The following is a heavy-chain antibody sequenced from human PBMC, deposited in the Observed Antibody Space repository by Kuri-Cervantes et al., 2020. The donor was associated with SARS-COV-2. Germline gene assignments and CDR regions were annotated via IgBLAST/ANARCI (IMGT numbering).Heavy chain of an antibody. J-gene: IGHJ2*01. D-gene: IGHD6-6*01. V-gene: IGHV3-11*04. Sequence: GGSLRLSCAASGFTISDYYMTWIRQTPGKGLEWVSYISASGEIIYCADSVKGRFTISRDIAKNSLYLHMSTLRAEDTAVYYCAKDYSSSSDWYFDLWGRGTLVTVSS. CDR1: GFTISDYY. CDR3: AKDYSSSSDWYFDL. CDR2: ISASGEII.